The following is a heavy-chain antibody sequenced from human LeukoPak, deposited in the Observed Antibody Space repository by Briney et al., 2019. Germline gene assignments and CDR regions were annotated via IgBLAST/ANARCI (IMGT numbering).Heavy chain of an antibody. CDR3: ARDGSGTLHY. J-gene: IGHJ4*02. CDR1: GGSISSYY. V-gene: IGHV4-59*12. D-gene: IGHD3-10*01. CDR2: IYYSGST. Sequence: SETLSLTCTVSGGSISSYYWSWIRQPPGKGLEWIGYIYYSGSTNYNPSLKSRVTISVATSKNQFSLKLSSVTAADTAVYYCARDGSGTLHYWGQGTLVTVSS.